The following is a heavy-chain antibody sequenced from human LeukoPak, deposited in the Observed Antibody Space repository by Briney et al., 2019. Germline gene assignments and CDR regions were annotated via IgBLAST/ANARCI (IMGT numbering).Heavy chain of an antibody. J-gene: IGHJ5*02. V-gene: IGHV3-21*01. CDR1: GFTFSSYS. CDR2: ISSSSSYI. Sequence: GGSLRLSCAASGFTFSSYSMNWVRQAPGKGLEWVSSISSSSSYIYYADSVKGRFTISRDNAKNSLYLQMNSLRVEDTAVYHCARSPARGWFDPWGQGTLVTVSS. CDR3: ARSPARGWFDP. D-gene: IGHD2-2*01.